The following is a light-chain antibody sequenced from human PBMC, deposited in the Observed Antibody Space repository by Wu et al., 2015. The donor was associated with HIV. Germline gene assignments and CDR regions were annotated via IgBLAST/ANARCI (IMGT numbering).Light chain of an antibody. J-gene: IGKJ2*02. CDR1: QSISNY. V-gene: IGKV1-39*01. CDR2: AAS. CDR3: QQSYSTPGT. Sequence: DIQMTQSPSSLSASVRDRVTITCRASQSISNYLNWYQQKPGKAPKLLIYAASSLQSGVPSRFSGSGSGTDFTLTISSLQPEDFATYYCQQSYSTPGTFGQGTKLEIK.